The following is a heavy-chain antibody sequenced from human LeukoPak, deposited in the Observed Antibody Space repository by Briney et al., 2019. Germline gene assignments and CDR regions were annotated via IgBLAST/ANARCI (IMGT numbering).Heavy chain of an antibody. CDR3: AKAARSSSGWSDY. CDR2: ISGSGGST. CDR1: GFTVSSNY. Sequence: GGSLRLSCAASGFTVSSNYMSWVRQAPGKGLEWVSAISGSGGSTYYADSVKGRFTISRDNSKNTLYLQMNSLRAEDTAVYYCAKAARSSSGWSDYWGQGTLVTVSS. V-gene: IGHV3-23*01. D-gene: IGHD6-19*01. J-gene: IGHJ4*02.